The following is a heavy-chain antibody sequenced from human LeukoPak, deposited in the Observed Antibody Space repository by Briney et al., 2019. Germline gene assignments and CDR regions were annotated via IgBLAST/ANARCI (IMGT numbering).Heavy chain of an antibody. J-gene: IGHJ4*02. CDR3: ARRRIAAIDY. CDR2: IFYSGTT. D-gene: IGHD6-13*01. V-gene: IGHV4-39*01. CDR1: GGSISSSSYY. Sequence: SETLSLTCTVSGGSISSSSYYWDWIRQPPGKGLEWIGTIFYSGTTSYSPSLKSRVTISVDTSRNQFSLKLNSVTAADTAIYYCARRRIAAIDYWGQGTLVTVSS.